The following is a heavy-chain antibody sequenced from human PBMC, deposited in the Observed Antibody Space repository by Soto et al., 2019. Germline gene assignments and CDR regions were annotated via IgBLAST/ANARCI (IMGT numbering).Heavy chain of an antibody. V-gene: IGHV5-51*01. CDR3: ARLDIVTAPVRRVFCDS. Sequence: GESLKISCKANGYSFTRHWIGWVRQMPGKGLEWMAVIYPGDSDARYSPSFQGHVTISADSSINTANLRWSSLKASDTAIYFCARLDIVTAPVRRVFCDSWGQGTPDTVS. CDR1: GYSFTRHW. CDR2: IYPGDSDA. J-gene: IGHJ4*02. D-gene: IGHD2-2*03.